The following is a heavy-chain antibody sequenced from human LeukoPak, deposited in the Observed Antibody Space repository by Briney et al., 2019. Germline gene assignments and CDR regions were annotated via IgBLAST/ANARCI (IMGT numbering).Heavy chain of an antibody. CDR1: GFTVSSNY. CDR2: IYSGGST. J-gene: IGHJ4*02. Sequence: GGSLRLSCAASGFTVSSNYMSWVRQAPGKGLEWVSIIYSGGSTFYADSVKGRFTISRDNSKNTLYLQMNSLRAEDTAVYYCAKAQGYSSGNYFDYWGQGTLVTVSS. D-gene: IGHD6-19*01. CDR3: AKAQGYSSGNYFDY. V-gene: IGHV3-53*01.